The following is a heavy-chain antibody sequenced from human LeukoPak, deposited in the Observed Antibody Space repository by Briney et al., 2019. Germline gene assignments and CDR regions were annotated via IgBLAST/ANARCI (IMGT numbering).Heavy chain of an antibody. CDR2: ISWNSGSI. D-gene: IGHD2-2*01. V-gene: IGHV3-9*01. CDR1: GFTFDDYA. Sequence: PGGSLRLSCAASGFTFDDYAMHWVRQAPGKGLEWVSGISWNSGSIGYADSVKGRFTISRDNSKNTLYLQMNSLRAEDTAVYYCARASCSSTSCYLGYWGQGTLVTVSS. J-gene: IGHJ4*02. CDR3: ARASCSSTSCYLGY.